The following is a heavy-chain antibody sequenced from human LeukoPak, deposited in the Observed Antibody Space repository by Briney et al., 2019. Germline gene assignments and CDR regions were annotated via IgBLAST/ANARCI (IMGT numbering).Heavy chain of an antibody. Sequence: SETLSLTCTVSGGSISSYYWSWIRQPPGKGLEWIGYIYYGGSTNYNPSLKSRVTISVDTSKNQFSLKLSSVTAADTAVYYCARATKNYGDYGNYWGQGTLVTVSS. D-gene: IGHD4-17*01. J-gene: IGHJ4*02. CDR1: GGSISSYY. V-gene: IGHV4-59*01. CDR3: ARATKNYGDYGNY. CDR2: IYYGGST.